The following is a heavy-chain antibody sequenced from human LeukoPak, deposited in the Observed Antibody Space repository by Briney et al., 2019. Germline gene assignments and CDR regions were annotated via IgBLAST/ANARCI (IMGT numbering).Heavy chain of an antibody. CDR1: GFTFSDYY. Sequence: PGGSLRLSCAASGFTFSDYYMSWIRQAPGKGLEWLAVSSYDESHTYYTDSVKGRFTISRDNSKNTLYLQMNSLRREDTAVYYCAKDGQLGGSSWFTLYFDYWGQGTLVTVSS. CDR3: AKDGQLGGSSWFTLYFDY. CDR2: SSYDESHT. V-gene: IGHV3-30*18. D-gene: IGHD6-13*01. J-gene: IGHJ4*02.